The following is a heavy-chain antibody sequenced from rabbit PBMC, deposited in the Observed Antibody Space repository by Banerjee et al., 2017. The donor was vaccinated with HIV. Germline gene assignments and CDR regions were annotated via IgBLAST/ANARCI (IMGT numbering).Heavy chain of an antibody. CDR1: GFSFSSSYY. J-gene: IGHJ6*01. V-gene: IGHV1S45*01. CDR2: IYAGSSGST. CDR3: ARESGWGADL. D-gene: IGHD4-1*01. Sequence: QEQLVESGGDLVKPGASLTLTCTASGFSFSSSYYMCWVRQTPGKGLEWIACIYAGSSGSTYYATWAKGRFTISKTSSTTVTLQMTSLTAADTATYFCARESGWGADLWGPGTLVTVS.